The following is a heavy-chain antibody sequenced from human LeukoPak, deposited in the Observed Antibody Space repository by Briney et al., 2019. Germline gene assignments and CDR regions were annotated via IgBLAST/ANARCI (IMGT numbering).Heavy chain of an antibody. J-gene: IGHJ6*03. CDR1: GYTFISYA. CDR3: ARGPGRYYDSSGYSGWYYYMDV. Sequence: ASVKVSCKASGYTFISYAMHWVRQAPGQRLEWMGWINAGNGNTKYSQEFQGRVTITRDTSASTAYMELSSLRSEDMAVYYCARGPGRYYDSSGYSGWYYYMDVWGKGTTVTVSS. V-gene: IGHV1-3*03. D-gene: IGHD3-22*01. CDR2: INAGNGNT.